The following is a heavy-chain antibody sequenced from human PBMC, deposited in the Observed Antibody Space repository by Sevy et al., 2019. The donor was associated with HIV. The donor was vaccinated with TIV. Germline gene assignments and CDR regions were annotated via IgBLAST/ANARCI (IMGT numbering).Heavy chain of an antibody. V-gene: IGHV3-49*04. CDR1: GFTFGDYA. Sequence: GGSLRLSCTTSGFTFGDYAMSWVRQAPGKGLEWVAFLKSKAYGGTLDYAASVKGRFTISRDDSKSIAHLQMNDLKTEDTAIYYCTRGKGVQSIFDYWGQGALVTVS. CDR2: LKSKAYGGTL. D-gene: IGHD3-16*01. CDR3: TRGKGVQSIFDY. J-gene: IGHJ4*02.